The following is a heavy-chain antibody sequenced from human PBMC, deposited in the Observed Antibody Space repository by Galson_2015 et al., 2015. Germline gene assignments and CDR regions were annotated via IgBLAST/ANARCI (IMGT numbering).Heavy chain of an antibody. Sequence: ETLSLTCTVSGGSISSSSYYWGWIRQPPGKGLEWIGSIYYSGSTYYNPSLKSRVTISVDTSKNQFSLKLSSVTAADTAVYYCARENYGSGSRVLIDYWGQGTLVTVSS. D-gene: IGHD3-10*01. CDR2: IYYSGST. CDR1: GGSISSSSYY. CDR3: ARENYGSGSRVLIDY. J-gene: IGHJ4*02. V-gene: IGHV4-39*02.